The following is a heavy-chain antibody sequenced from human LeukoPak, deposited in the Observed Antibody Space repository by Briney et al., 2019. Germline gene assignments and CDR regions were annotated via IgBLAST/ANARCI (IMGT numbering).Heavy chain of an antibody. J-gene: IGHJ5*02. D-gene: IGHD2-15*01. Sequence: PSQTLSLTCAVYAASVSGYYRSWVRQPPGKGLEWIGEINNSGTTSSNTSLKPRVTISVDTSKSEFSLSRGSVTAAGTAVDDCAIYHRPSGPNWLDRWGQGTLVTVSS. CDR2: INNSGTT. V-gene: IGHV4-34*01. CDR1: AASVSGYY. CDR3: AIYHRPSGPNWLDR.